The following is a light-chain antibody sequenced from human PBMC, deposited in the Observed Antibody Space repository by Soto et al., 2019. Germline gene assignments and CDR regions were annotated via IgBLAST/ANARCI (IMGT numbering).Light chain of an antibody. CDR3: ETWARNTHGV. CDR1: SGHSTYI. Sequence: QLVLTQSSSASASLGSSVKLTCTLSSGHSTYIIAWHQQQPGKAPRYLMKLEGSGSYNKGSGVPDRFSGSSSGADRYLAISILRFEDEADYYCETWARNTHGVFGGGAKLTVL. V-gene: IGLV4-60*02. J-gene: IGLJ3*02. CDR2: LEGSGSY.